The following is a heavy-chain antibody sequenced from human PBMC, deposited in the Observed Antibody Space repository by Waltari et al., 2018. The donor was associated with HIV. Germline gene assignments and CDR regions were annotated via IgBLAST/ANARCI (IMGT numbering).Heavy chain of an antibody. CDR3: ARRHATEGVLDL. CDR1: GFTFSNFW. Sequence: EVQLLESGGGLVQPGGSLRLSCAASGFTFSNFWMHWVHQVPGKGPVWISRLNGDGTTNLYADSVKGRFTISRDNTRDALYLQMNSLRAEDTAVYYCARRHATEGVLDLWGRGTLVTVSS. J-gene: IGHJ2*01. V-gene: IGHV3-74*01. CDR2: LNGDGTTN. D-gene: IGHD3-10*01.